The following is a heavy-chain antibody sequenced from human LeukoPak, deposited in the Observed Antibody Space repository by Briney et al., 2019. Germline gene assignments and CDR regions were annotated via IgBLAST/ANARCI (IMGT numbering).Heavy chain of an antibody. CDR2: INHSGST. CDR1: GGSFSGYY. Sequence: PSETLSLTCAVYGGSFSGYYWSWIRQPPGKGLEWTGEINHSGSTNYNPSLKSRVTISVDTSKNQFSLKLSSVTAADTAVYYCNQSSGYYYVSDYWGQGTLVTVSS. D-gene: IGHD3-22*01. J-gene: IGHJ4*02. CDR3: NQSSGYYYVSDY. V-gene: IGHV4-34*01.